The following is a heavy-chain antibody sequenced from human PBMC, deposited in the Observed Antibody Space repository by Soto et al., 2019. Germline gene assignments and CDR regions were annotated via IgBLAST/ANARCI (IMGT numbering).Heavy chain of an antibody. CDR1: KFCITSYS. Sequence: GGSLRLSCAASKFCITSYSTHQERQATGKGLEWVSAIGTAGDTYYPGSVKGRFTISRENAKNSLYLQMNSLRAGDTAVYYCAREASTTGTTNYYYMDVWGKGTTVTVSS. V-gene: IGHV3-13*01. CDR2: IGTAGDT. J-gene: IGHJ6*03. D-gene: IGHD1-1*01. CDR3: AREASTTGTTNYYYMDV.